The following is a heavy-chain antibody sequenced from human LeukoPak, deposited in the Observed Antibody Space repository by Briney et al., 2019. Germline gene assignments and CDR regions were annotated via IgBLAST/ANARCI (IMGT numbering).Heavy chain of an antibody. CDR2: MSYDGSKE. J-gene: IGHJ5*02. Sequence: GRSLRLSCAASGFTFSSYGMHWVRQAPGKGLEWVAVMSYDGSKEYYADSVKGRFTISRDNSKNTLYLQMNSLRVEDTAVYYCLVWKHVFDRWGQGTLVTVSS. CDR3: LVWKHVFDR. CDR1: GFTFSSYG. V-gene: IGHV3-30*03. D-gene: IGHD5/OR15-5a*01.